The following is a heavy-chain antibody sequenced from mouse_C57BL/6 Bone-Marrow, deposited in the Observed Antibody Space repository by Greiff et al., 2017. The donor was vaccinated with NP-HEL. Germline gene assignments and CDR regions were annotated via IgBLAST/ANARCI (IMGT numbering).Heavy chain of an antibody. CDR2: INPNNGGT. J-gene: IGHJ2*01. V-gene: IGHV1-26*01. CDR3: ARFFITAVPEDY. CDR1: GYTFTDYY. D-gene: IGHD1-1*01. Sequence: VQLQQSGPELVKPGASVKISCKASGYTFTDYYMNWVKQSHGKSLEWIGDINPNNGGTSYNQKFKGKATLTVDKSSSTAYMELRSLTSEDSAVYYCARFFITAVPEDYWGQGTTLTVSS.